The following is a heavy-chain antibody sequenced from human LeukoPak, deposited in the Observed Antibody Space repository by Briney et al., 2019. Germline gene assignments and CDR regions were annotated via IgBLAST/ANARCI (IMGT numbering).Heavy chain of an antibody. D-gene: IGHD2-2*01. J-gene: IGHJ5*02. Sequence: PSETLSLTCTVSGGSISSYYWGWIRQPPGKGLEWIGYMYYSENTNYNPSLKSRVTISVDTSKNQFSLKLSSVTAADTAVYYCARVAYGFCSSSTCFNWFDPWGQGTLVTVSS. V-gene: IGHV4-59*12. CDR2: MYYSENT. CDR1: GGSISSYY. CDR3: ARVAYGFCSSSTCFNWFDP.